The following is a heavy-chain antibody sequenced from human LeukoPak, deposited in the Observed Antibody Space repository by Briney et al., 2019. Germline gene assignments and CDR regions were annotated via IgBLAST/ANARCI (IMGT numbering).Heavy chain of an antibody. Sequence: EASVKVSCKASGYTFTSYGISWVRQAPGQGLEWMRWISGYNGYTHYANNHQGRVTMTTDTSTSTAYMELRSLRSDDTAVYYCARDEARYSSGYYPDWFDPWGQGTLVTVSS. CDR2: ISGYNGYT. CDR1: GYTFTSYG. J-gene: IGHJ5*02. D-gene: IGHD3-22*01. V-gene: IGHV1-18*01. CDR3: ARDEARYSSGYYPDWFDP.